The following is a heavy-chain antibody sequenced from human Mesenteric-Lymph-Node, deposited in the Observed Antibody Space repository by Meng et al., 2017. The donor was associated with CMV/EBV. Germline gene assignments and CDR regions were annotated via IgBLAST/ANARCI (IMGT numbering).Heavy chain of an antibody. CDR2: IFHSEYT. Sequence: GSLRLSCSVSGGSIGSDSSYWGWIRQSPGKGLEWIGSIFHSEYTYYNPSLRSRVTLSVDTSKNQFSLRVSSVTAADTAVYYCARQVTVAGRGWFDPWGQGTLVTVSS. CDR3: ARQVTVAGRGWFDP. V-gene: IGHV4-39*07. J-gene: IGHJ5*02. CDR1: GGSIGSDSSY. D-gene: IGHD6-19*01.